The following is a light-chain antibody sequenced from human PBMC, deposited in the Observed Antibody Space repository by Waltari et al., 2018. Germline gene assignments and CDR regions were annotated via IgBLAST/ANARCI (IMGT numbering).Light chain of an antibody. CDR2: AAS. Sequence: DIQMTQSPSSLSASVGDRVTIPFRASQTISSFLNWYQFKPGEAPKLLIYAASSLQSVVPSRCSGSGSGTDFTLTISSLQPEDFATYYCQQSYSSPPYTFGQGTKLEIK. V-gene: IGKV1-39*01. CDR3: QQSYSSPPYT. J-gene: IGKJ2*01. CDR1: QTISSF.